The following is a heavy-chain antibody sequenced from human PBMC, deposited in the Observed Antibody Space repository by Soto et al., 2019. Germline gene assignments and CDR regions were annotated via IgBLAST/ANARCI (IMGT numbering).Heavy chain of an antibody. D-gene: IGHD3-22*01. V-gene: IGHV3-33*01. J-gene: IGHJ5*02. CDR2: IWYDGSNK. CDR3: ARGVTPLIVVDDNWFDP. CDR1: GFTFSSYG. Sequence: GGSLRLSCAASGFTFSSYGMHWVRQAPGKGLEWVAVIWYDGSNKYYADSVKGRFTISRDNSKNTLYLQMNSLRAEDTAVYYCARGVTPLIVVDDNWFDPWGQGTLVTVSS.